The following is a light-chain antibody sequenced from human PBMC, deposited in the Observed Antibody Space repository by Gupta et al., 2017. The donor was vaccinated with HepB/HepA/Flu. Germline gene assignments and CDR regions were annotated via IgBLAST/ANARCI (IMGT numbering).Light chain of an antibody. CDR1: QSVSSSY. Sequence: EIVLTQSPGTLSLSPGERATLSCRASQSVSSSYLGWYQQKPGQAPRLLIYGASSRATGIPDRFSGSGSGTDLTLTISRLEPEDFAVYYCQQYGSSPMTFGQGTKVEIK. J-gene: IGKJ1*01. CDR3: QQYGSSPMT. CDR2: GAS. V-gene: IGKV3-20*01.